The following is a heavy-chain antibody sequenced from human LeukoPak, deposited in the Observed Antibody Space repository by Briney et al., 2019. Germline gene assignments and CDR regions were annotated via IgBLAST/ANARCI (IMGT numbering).Heavy chain of an antibody. Sequence: GGSLRLSCAASGFTFNTYAMSWVRQAPGKGLEWVSYISSSGSTIYYADSVKGRFTISRDNAKNSLYLQMNSLRAEDTAVYYCARAGGLHDAFDIWGQGTMVTVSS. J-gene: IGHJ3*02. CDR2: ISSSGSTI. D-gene: IGHD4-11*01. CDR3: ARAGGLHDAFDI. CDR1: GFTFNTYA. V-gene: IGHV3-48*03.